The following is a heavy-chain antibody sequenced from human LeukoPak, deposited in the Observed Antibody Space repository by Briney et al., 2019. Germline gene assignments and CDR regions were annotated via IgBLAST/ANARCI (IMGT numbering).Heavy chain of an antibody. V-gene: IGHV4-34*01. Sequence: SETLSLTCAVYGGSFSGYHWSWIRQPPGKGLDWIGEIHYDGTTNYNPSLKNRVTIAVDTSKNQFSLKLSSVTAADTAVYYCARGSWRRGGSRDAFDIWGQGTMVTVSS. J-gene: IGHJ3*02. CDR1: GGSFSGYH. CDR2: IHYDGTT. CDR3: ARGSWRRGGSRDAFDI. D-gene: IGHD2-15*01.